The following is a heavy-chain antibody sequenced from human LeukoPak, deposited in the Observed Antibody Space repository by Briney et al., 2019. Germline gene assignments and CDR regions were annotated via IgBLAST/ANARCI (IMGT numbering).Heavy chain of an antibody. D-gene: IGHD3-22*01. CDR1: GGSISSSDYY. CDR3: VTLGGISGSRAFDI. V-gene: IGHV4-39*01. CDR2: IYYSGCT. Sequence: SETLSLTCTVSGGSISSSDYYWGWVRQPPGQGLEWIANIYYSGCTYYNPSLKSRITISVDTSTNQFCLKLNSVTAADTAVYYCVTLGGISGSRAFDIWGQGTMVTVSS. J-gene: IGHJ3*02.